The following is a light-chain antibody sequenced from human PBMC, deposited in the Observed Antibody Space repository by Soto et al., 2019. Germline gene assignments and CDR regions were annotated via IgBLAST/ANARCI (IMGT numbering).Light chain of an antibody. Sequence: EIVLTQSPATLSLSPGNRATLSCRASQSVSSYLAWYQQKPGQAPRLLIYDASTRATAIPARFSGRGSGTAFTLTTTGLEPEDFAVYYCQQRSDWPSTFGGGTKVEIK. V-gene: IGKV3-11*01. CDR1: QSVSSY. J-gene: IGKJ4*01. CDR2: DAS. CDR3: QQRSDWPST.